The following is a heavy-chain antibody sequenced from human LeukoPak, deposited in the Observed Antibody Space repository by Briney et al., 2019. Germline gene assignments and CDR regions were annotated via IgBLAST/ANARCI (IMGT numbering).Heavy chain of an antibody. J-gene: IGHJ5*02. D-gene: IGHD3-22*01. CDR3: ARDYYDSSGAKLFDP. Sequence: GGSLRLSCAVSGFSFNNAWMNWVRQAPGKGLEWVGRIKRKIDGETTDYAAPVKGRFTISRDDSKSTLYLQMNSLKSEDTAVYYCARDYYDSSGAKLFDPWGQGTLVTVSS. CDR1: GFSFNNAW. V-gene: IGHV3-15*01. CDR2: IKRKIDGETT.